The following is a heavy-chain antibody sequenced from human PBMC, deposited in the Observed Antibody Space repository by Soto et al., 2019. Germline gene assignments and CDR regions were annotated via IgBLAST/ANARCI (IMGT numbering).Heavy chain of an antibody. V-gene: IGHV1-18*01. CDR2: ISTSKGNT. J-gene: IGHJ4*02. CDR1: GYTFTSYG. Sequence: QVQLVQSGPEVKKPGASVKVSCKTSGYTFTSYGIAWVPQAPGQGLEWMGWISTSKGNTNYAQKFQGRVTMTTDTSTSTAYMELRSLRSDDTAVYYCATRSPAFDFWGQGTLVTVSS. CDR3: ATRSPAFDF.